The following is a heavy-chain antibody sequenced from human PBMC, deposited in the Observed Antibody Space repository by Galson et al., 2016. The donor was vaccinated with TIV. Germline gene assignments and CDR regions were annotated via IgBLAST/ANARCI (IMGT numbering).Heavy chain of an antibody. CDR2: IYSDGNA. CDR3: ARETV. J-gene: IGHJ6*02. Sequence: SLRLSCAASGFIVNTKYVSWVRQAPGKVLEWVSVIYSDGNAYYADSVKGRFTISGDNSQSTLYLQMNSLRGDDTAVYYCARETVWGQGTTVTVPS. CDR1: GFIVNTKY. V-gene: IGHV3-53*05.